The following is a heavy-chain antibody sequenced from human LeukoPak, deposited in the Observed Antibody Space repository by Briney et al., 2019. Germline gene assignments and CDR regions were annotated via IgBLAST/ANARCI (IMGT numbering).Heavy chain of an antibody. CDR1: GGSTSNDNW. Sequence: SETLSLTCAVSGGSTSNDNWWSWVRQSPGKGLEWIGETHHSGRTTYNPSLNSRVTLSVDKSKNQFSLTLTSVTAADTAVYYCACSNYPPTFDYWGQGTLVTVSS. CDR2: THHSGRT. V-gene: IGHV4-4*02. J-gene: IGHJ4*02. D-gene: IGHD4-11*01. CDR3: ACSNYPPTFDY.